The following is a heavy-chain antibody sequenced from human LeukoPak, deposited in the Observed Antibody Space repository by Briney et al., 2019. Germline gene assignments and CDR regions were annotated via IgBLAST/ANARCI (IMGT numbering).Heavy chain of an antibody. CDR3: ATGELPGPTVFYYYMDV. D-gene: IGHD3-10*01. CDR2: IKSKTDGGTI. J-gene: IGHJ6*03. CDR1: GSTFTYAW. V-gene: IGHV3-15*01. Sequence: PGGSLRLSCAASGSTFTYAWMSWVRQAPGKGLEWIGHIKSKTDGGTIDDAAPVKGRITTTRDDPKKTLFLQMDSLQPDDTRVYYCATGELPGPTVFYYYMDVWGKGPTVPVS.